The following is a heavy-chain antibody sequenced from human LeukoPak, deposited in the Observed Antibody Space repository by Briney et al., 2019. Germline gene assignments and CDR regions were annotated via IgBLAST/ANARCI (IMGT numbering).Heavy chain of an antibody. V-gene: IGHV4-59*01. CDR2: ICYSGST. CDR1: GFSISSYY. D-gene: IGHD3-10*01. Sequence: PSETLSLTCAVSGFSISSYYWSWIRQPPGKGLEWIAYICYSGSTNYNPSLKSRVTISVDTSKNQFSLKLSSVTAADTAVYYCARGPMVRGVIITGDFDYWGQGTLVTVSS. CDR3: ARGPMVRGVIITGDFDY. J-gene: IGHJ4*02.